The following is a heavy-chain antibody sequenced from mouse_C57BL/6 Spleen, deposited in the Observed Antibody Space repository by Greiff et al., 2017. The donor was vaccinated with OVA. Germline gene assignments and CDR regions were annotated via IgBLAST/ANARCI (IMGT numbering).Heavy chain of an antibody. CDR1: GYAFSSSW. Sequence: VQLQESGPELVKPGASVKISCKASGYAFSSSWMNWVKQRPGKGLEWIGRIYPGDGDTNYNGKFKGKATLTADKSSSTAYMQLSSLTSAVSAVYFCARRGLYDSPFDCWGQCTTLTVSS. D-gene: IGHD2-3*01. CDR3: ARRGLYDSPFDC. CDR2: IYPGDGDT. V-gene: IGHV1-82*01. J-gene: IGHJ2*01.